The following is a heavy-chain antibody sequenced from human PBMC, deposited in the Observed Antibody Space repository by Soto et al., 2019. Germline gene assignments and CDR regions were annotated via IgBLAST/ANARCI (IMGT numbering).Heavy chain of an antibody. CDR3: ARRDPYYYDSSGYDAWFDP. CDR1: SGSISSSNW. V-gene: IGHV4-4*02. Sequence: PSETLSLTCAVSSGSISSSNWWSWVRQPPGKGLEWIGEIYHSGSTYYNPSLKSRVTISVDTSKNQFSLKLSSVTAADTAVYYCARRDPYYYDSSGYDAWFDPWGQGTLVTVSS. CDR2: IYHSGST. J-gene: IGHJ5*02. D-gene: IGHD3-22*01.